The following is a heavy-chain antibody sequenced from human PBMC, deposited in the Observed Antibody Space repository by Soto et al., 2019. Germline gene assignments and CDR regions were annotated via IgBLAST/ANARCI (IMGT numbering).Heavy chain of an antibody. J-gene: IGHJ6*02. CDR3: AKRGPCTNGVCRIDYYYYGMDV. V-gene: IGHV4-39*01. CDR2: IYYSGST. CDR1: GGSISSSSYY. Sequence: SETLSLTCTVSGGSISSSSYYWGWIRQPPGKGLEWIGSIYYSGSTYYNPSLKSRVTISVDTSKNQFSLKLSSVTAADTAVYYCAKRGPCTNGVCRIDYYYYGMDVWGQGTTVTVSS. D-gene: IGHD2-8*01.